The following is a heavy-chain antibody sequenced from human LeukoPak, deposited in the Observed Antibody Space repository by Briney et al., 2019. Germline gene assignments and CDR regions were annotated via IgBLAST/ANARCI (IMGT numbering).Heavy chain of an antibody. D-gene: IGHD6-13*01. CDR1: GFTFSSYS. Sequence: GGSLRLSCAASGFTFSSYSMNWVRQAPGKGLEWVSSISSSSSYIYYADSVKGRFTISRDNAKNSLYLQMNSLRAEDTAVYYCASKDLPGSGSWDPFDYWGQGTLVTVSS. J-gene: IGHJ4*02. CDR2: ISSSSSYI. V-gene: IGHV3-21*01. CDR3: ASKDLPGSGSWDPFDY.